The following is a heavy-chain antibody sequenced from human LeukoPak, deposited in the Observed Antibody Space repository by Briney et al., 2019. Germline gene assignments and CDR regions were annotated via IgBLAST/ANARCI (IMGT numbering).Heavy chain of an antibody. Sequence: ASVKVSCKASGFTFTSYDINWVRQATGQGLEWIGWMNPNSGNTGYAQKFQGRVTMTRNTSISTAYMELSSLRSEDTAVYYCAVYSSSSPWLMDVWGQGTTVTVSS. CDR1: GFTFTSYD. D-gene: IGHD6-6*01. J-gene: IGHJ6*02. CDR2: MNPNSGNT. CDR3: AVYSSSSPWLMDV. V-gene: IGHV1-8*01.